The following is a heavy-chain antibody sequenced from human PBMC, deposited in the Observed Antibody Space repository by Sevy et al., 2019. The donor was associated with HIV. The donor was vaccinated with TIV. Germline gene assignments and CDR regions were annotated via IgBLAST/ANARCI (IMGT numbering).Heavy chain of an antibody. J-gene: IGHJ4*02. CDR3: ARDNLLPVTVRMVRGARSFYFDH. V-gene: IGHV3-33*01. D-gene: IGHD3-10*01. CDR1: GFTFSNYG. CDR2: IWYDGSNK. Sequence: GGSLRLSCAASGFTFSNYGMHWVRQSPDKGLEWVAVIWYDGSNKYYADSVKGRFTISRDNSKDNLYLQMNSRRAEDTTVYYCARDNLLPVTVRMVRGARSFYFDHWGQGTLVTVSS.